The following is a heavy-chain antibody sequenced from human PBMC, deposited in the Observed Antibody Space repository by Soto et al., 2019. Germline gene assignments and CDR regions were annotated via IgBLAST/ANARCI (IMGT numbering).Heavy chain of an antibody. CDR2: IYYSGST. CDR1: GGSISSGDYY. J-gene: IGHJ5*02. CDR3: ARVVPGYSYGYWFDP. D-gene: IGHD5-18*01. Sequence: PSETLSLTCTVSGGSISSGDYYWSWIRHPPGKGLEWIGYIYYSGSTYYNPSLKSRVTISVDTSKNQFSLKLSSVTAADTAVYYCARVVPGYSYGYWFDPWGQGTLVTVSS. V-gene: IGHV4-30-4*01.